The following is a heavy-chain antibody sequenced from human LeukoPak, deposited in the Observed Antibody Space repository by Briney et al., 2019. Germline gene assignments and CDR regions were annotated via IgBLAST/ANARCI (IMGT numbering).Heavy chain of an antibody. CDR3: ARGYSVRGDY. CDR1: GFTFTSYC. V-gene: IGHV3-74*01. D-gene: IGHD2-21*01. CDR2: IHSDGTST. Sequence: GGSLRLSCAASGFTFTSYCMHWVRQVPGKALVWVSRIHSDGTSTNYADSVKGRFTISRDNAKNTLYLQMNSLRVEDTAVYYCARGYSVRGDYWGQGTLVTVSS. J-gene: IGHJ4*02.